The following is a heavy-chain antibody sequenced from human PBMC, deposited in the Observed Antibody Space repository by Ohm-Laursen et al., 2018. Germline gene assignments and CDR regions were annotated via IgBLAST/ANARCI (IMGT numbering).Heavy chain of an antibody. Sequence: SLRLSCAASGFTFSSYWMHWVRQAPGKGLEWVSGISWNSGSIGYADSVKGRFTISRDNAKNSLYLQMNSLRAEDTALYYCAKDKGGTVTTQKYYYYYYGMDVWGQGTTVTVSS. D-gene: IGHD4-17*01. J-gene: IGHJ6*02. CDR2: ISWNSGSI. CDR3: AKDKGGTVTTQKYYYYYYGMDV. CDR1: GFTFSSYW. V-gene: IGHV3-9*01.